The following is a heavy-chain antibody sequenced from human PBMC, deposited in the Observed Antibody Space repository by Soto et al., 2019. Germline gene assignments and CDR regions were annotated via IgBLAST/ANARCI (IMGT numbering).Heavy chain of an antibody. CDR1: GGTFSNYP. J-gene: IGHJ2*01. V-gene: IGHV1-69*14. CDR2: IIPIFGTL. Sequence: QVQLVQSGAEVKKPGSSVKVSCKASGGTFSNYPISWVRQAPGQGLEWMGGIIPIFGTLNYAEKFQCRVTITAVKFTSTVYMVLSSLRSKDTVVYYCARGNHRWLQLWYFDLWGRGTLVTVSS. CDR3: ARGNHRWLQLWYFDL. D-gene: IGHD1-1*01.